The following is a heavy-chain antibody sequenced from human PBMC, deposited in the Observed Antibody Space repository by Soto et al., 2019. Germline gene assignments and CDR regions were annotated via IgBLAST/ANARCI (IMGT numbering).Heavy chain of an antibody. CDR3: ARGLGYSSSSGGFYYYAGMDV. Sequence: SHARGVSKGCSSGWSRSRKSKHPGKGLEWIGEINHSGSTNYNPSLKSRVTISVDTSKNQFSLKLSSVTAADTAVYYCARGLGYSSSSGGFYYYAGMDVWGYGTTLPVS. J-gene: IGHJ6*02. CDR2: INHSGST. D-gene: IGHD6-6*01. CDR1: KGCSSGWS. V-gene: IGHV4-34*01.